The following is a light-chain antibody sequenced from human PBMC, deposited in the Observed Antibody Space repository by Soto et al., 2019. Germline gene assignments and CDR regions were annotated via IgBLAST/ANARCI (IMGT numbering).Light chain of an antibody. CDR1: QGLKF. V-gene: IGKV1-12*01. J-gene: IGKJ5*01. CDR3: QQANSLPIT. Sequence: DIPMTQSPSSLSESLGETVTITCRASQGLKFLAWYQQKPGKAPRLLIYEATNLQSGVPPRFSGSGSGTDFTLTISSLQPEDFATYFCQQANSLPITFGQGTRLEIK. CDR2: EAT.